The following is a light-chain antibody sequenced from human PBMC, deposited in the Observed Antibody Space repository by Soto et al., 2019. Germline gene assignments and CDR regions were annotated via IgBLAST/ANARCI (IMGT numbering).Light chain of an antibody. CDR3: SSYTSSTSYV. CDR2: DVS. V-gene: IGLV2-14*01. Sequence: QSVLTQPASVSGSPGQSITISCTGTSSDVGGYNYVSWYQQHPGKAPKLTIYDVSNRPSGVSNRFSGSKSGNTASLTISGLQADDEADYYCSSYTSSTSYVFGTGTKVTVL. J-gene: IGLJ1*01. CDR1: SSDVGGYNY.